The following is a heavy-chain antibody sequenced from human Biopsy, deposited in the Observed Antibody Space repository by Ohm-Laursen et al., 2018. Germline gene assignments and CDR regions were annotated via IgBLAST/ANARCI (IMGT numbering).Heavy chain of an antibody. CDR1: GGSVSSGGFY. CDR2: IYYSGTT. V-gene: IGHV4-31*01. Sequence: TLSLTCTVSGGSVSSGGFYWSWIRQHPGKGLEWIGDIYYSGTTYYNPSLKSLVTISVDTSKNQFSMKLNSVTAADPAVYYCARRPYGGTRYWYFNLWGRGTLVTVSS. D-gene: IGHD4-23*01. CDR3: ARRPYGGTRYWYFNL. J-gene: IGHJ2*01.